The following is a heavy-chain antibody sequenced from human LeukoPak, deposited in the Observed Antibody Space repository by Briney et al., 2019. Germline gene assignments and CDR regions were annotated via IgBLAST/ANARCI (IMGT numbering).Heavy chain of an antibody. Sequence: GGSLRLSCAASGFTFSSYEMNWVRQAPGKGLEWVSYISSSGSTIYYADSVKGRFTISRDNAKNSLYLQMNSLRAEDTAVYYCARDLIQLWLRGFIGYWGQGTLVTVSS. CDR3: ARDLIQLWLRGFIGY. J-gene: IGHJ4*02. D-gene: IGHD5-18*01. CDR1: GFTFSSYE. V-gene: IGHV3-48*03. CDR2: ISSSGSTI.